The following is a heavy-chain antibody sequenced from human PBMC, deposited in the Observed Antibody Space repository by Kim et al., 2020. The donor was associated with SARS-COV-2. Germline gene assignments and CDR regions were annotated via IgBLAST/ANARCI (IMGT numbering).Heavy chain of an antibody. J-gene: IGHJ4*02. CDR1: GFTFSSYG. V-gene: IGHV3-33*05. CDR2: ISYDGSNK. CDR3: ARGSQYSYGTFDY. D-gene: IGHD5-18*01. Sequence: GGSLRLSCAASGFTFSSYGMHWVRQAPGKGLEWVAVISYDGSNKYYADSVKGRFTISRDNSKNTLYLQMNSLRAEDTAVYYCARGSQYSYGTFDYWGQGT.